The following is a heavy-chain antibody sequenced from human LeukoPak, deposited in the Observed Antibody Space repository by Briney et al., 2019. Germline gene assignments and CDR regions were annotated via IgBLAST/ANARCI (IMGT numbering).Heavy chain of an antibody. CDR3: ARSMTTVTTPQTPDY. CDR1: GYTFTSYY. D-gene: IGHD4-17*01. J-gene: IGHJ4*02. Sequence: ASVKVSCKASGYTFTSYYMHWVRQAPGQGLEWMGWINPNSGGTNYAQKFQGRVTMTRDTSISTAYMELSRLRSDDTAVYYCARSMTTVTTPQTPDYWGQGTLVTVSS. V-gene: IGHV1-2*02. CDR2: INPNSGGT.